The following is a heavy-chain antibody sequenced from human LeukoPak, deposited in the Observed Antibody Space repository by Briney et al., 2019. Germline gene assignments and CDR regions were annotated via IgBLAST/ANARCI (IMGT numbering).Heavy chain of an antibody. CDR2: IYYSGNA. Sequence: PSETLSLTCAVSGGSISSGGYPWTWIRQPPGKGLEWIGYIYYSGNAYYNPSLKSRVTISVDTSKNQFSLKLSSVTAADTAVYYCARDMVLGGYSYGSNWFDPWGQGTLVTVSS. V-gene: IGHV4-30-4*07. CDR1: GGSISSGGYP. CDR3: ARDMVLGGYSYGSNWFDP. D-gene: IGHD5-18*01. J-gene: IGHJ5*02.